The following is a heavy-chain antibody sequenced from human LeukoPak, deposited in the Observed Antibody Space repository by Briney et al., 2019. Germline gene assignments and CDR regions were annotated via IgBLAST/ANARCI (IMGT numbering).Heavy chain of an antibody. D-gene: IGHD3-3*02. Sequence: ASVKVSCKASGYTFTSYGISWVRQAPGQGLEWMGWISAYNGNTDYAQKLQGRVTMTTDTSTSTAYMELRSLRSDDTAVYYCARVLATIHKQGWSSYDAFDIWGQGTMVTVSS. CDR2: ISAYNGNT. CDR3: ARVLATIHKQGWSSYDAFDI. V-gene: IGHV1-18*01. CDR1: GYTFTSYG. J-gene: IGHJ3*02.